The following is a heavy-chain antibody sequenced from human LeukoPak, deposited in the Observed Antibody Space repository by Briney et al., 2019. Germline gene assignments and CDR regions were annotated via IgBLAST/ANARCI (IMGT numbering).Heavy chain of an antibody. CDR1: GFTFSNYW. CDR3: ARCLRGYCSGGSCYDYYGMDV. CDR2: INTDGNIT. J-gene: IGHJ6*02. D-gene: IGHD2-15*01. Sequence: GGSLRLSCAASGFTFSNYWTHWVRQAPGKGPVWVSRINTDGNITTYADSVKGRFSISRDNAKNALYLQMNSLRAEDTAVYYCARCLRGYCSGGSCYDYYGMDVWGQGTTVTVSS. V-gene: IGHV3-74*01.